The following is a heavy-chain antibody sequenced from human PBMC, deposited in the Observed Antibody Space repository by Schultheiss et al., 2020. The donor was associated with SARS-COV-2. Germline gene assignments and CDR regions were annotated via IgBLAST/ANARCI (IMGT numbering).Heavy chain of an antibody. J-gene: IGHJ6*02. CDR1: GFTFSSYA. V-gene: IGHV3-23*01. CDR3: ARGPAYCSGGSCYGPGDYYYGLDV. CDR2: ISGSGGST. D-gene: IGHD2-15*01. Sequence: GESLKISCAASGFTFSSYAMSWVRQAPGKGLEWVSAISGSGGSTYYADSVKGRFTISRDNSKNTLYLQMNSLRAEDTAVYYCARGPAYCSGGSCYGPGDYYYGLDVWGQGTTVTVSS.